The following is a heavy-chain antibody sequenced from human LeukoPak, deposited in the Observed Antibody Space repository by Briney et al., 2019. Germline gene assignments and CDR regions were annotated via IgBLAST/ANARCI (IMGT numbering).Heavy chain of an antibody. D-gene: IGHD3-10*01. V-gene: IGHV4-34*01. Sequence: SETLSLTCAVYGGSFSGYYWSWIRQPPEKGLEWIGEINHSGSTNYNPSLKSRVTISVDTSKNQFSLKLSSVTAADTAVYYCARSNMVRGVRALDYWGQGTLVTVSS. CDR1: GGSFSGYY. J-gene: IGHJ4*02. CDR2: INHSGST. CDR3: ARSNMVRGVRALDY.